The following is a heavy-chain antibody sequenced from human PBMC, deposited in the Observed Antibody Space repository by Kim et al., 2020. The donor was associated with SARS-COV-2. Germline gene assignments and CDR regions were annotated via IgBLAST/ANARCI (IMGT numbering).Heavy chain of an antibody. D-gene: IGHD2-2*01. V-gene: IGHV3-23*05. CDR3: AKKFDGFTTNEY. Sequence: TYYKDSVKGRFTISRDNSKRMLYLHMDSLRVEDTAVYYCAKKFDGFTTNEYWGQGTLVTVSS. J-gene: IGHJ4*02. CDR2: T.